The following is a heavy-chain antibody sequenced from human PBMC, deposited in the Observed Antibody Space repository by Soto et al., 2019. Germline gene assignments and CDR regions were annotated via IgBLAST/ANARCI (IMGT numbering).Heavy chain of an antibody. D-gene: IGHD6-13*01. CDR1: GGTFSSYA. CDR3: ARVAAAGTTAFDI. CDR2: IIPIFGTA. J-gene: IGHJ3*02. Sequence: SVKVSCKASGGTFSSYAMSWVRQAPGQGLEWMGGIIPIFGTANYAQKFQGRVTITADKSTSTAYMELSSLRSEDTAVYYCARVAAAGTTAFDIWGQGTMVTVSS. V-gene: IGHV1-69*06.